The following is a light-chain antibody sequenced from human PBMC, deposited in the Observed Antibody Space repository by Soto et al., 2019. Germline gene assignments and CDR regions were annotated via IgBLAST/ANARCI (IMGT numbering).Light chain of an antibody. CDR1: QSVGSSY. J-gene: IGKJ3*01. CDR3: QQYGSSPPFT. Sequence: EIVLTQSPNTLSSSPGERATLSCRASQSVGSSYLAWYQQKPGQAPRLLIYGASSRATGIPDRFSGSGSGTDFTLTISRLEPEDFGVYYCQQYGSSPPFTFGPGTKVDIK. V-gene: IGKV3-20*01. CDR2: GAS.